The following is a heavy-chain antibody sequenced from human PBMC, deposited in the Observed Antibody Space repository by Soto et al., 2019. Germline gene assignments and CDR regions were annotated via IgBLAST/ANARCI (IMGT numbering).Heavy chain of an antibody. CDR2: IFTGGST. Sequence: EVQLVESGGGLVQPGGSLRLSCAASGFTVSSNYMSWVRQAPGKGLEWVSVIFTGGSTYYADSVKGRFTTTRNSSKNTVYLQRNSRRAEDTAVYYCARDRYSSGWLDAFDIWGQGTIVTVYS. J-gene: IGHJ3*02. CDR1: GFTVSSNY. CDR3: ARDRYSSGWLDAFDI. V-gene: IGHV3-53*04. D-gene: IGHD6-19*01.